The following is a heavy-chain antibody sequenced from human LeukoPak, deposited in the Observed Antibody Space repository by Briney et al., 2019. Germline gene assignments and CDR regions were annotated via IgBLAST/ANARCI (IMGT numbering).Heavy chain of an antibody. V-gene: IGHV3-7*05. CDR3: ARGPYPYAY. J-gene: IGHJ4*02. CDR1: GFSFSSYG. D-gene: IGHD2-2*01. Sequence: PGGSLRLSCAASGFSFSSYGMSWVRQAPGKGLEWVANINQDGSGKYYVDSVKGRFTISRDNAKNSLYLQMKRLGAEDKAVYYCARGPYPYAYWDQGTLVTVSS. CDR2: INQDGSGK.